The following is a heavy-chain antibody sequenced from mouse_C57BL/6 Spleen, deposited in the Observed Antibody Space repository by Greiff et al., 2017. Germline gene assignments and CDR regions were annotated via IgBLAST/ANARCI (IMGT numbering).Heavy chain of an antibody. Sequence: DAGGGLVQPKGSLKLSCAASGFSFNTYAMNWVRQAPGKGLEWVARIRSKSNNYATYYADSVKDRFTISRDDSESMLYLQMNNLKTEDTAMYYCVRQWGNYFDYWGQGTTLTVSS. CDR2: IRSKSNNYAT. CDR1: GFSFNTYA. V-gene: IGHV10-1*01. J-gene: IGHJ2*01. CDR3: VRQWGNYFDY.